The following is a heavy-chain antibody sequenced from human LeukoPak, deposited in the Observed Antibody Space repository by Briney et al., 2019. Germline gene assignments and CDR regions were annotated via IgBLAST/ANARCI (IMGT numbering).Heavy chain of an antibody. CDR3: AKDQPRYCSGGSCYFFDY. J-gene: IGHJ4*02. Sequence: GGSLRLSCAASGFTFSDSYMAWVRQAPGKGLEWVAVISYDGSNKYYADSVKGRFTISRDNSKNTLYLQMNSLRAEDTAVYYCAKDQPRYCSGGSCYFFDYWGQGTLVTVSS. CDR1: GFTFSDSY. V-gene: IGHV3-30*18. CDR2: ISYDGSNK. D-gene: IGHD2-15*01.